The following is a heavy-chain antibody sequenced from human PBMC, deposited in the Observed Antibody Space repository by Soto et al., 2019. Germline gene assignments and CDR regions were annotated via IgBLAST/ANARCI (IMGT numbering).Heavy chain of an antibody. CDR1: RFTFSNYA. J-gene: IGHJ4*02. D-gene: IGHD6-6*01. CDR2: ISGSGVGT. Sequence: EVQLLASGGGFVQPGGSLRLSCAASRFTFSNYAMSWVRQAPGEGLEWVSAISGSGVGTYYADSVKGRFTISRDNSKNTLSLQMNSLRAEDTAVYYCAKGSSSSRPYYFDHWGQGTLVTVSS. CDR3: AKGSSSSRPYYFDH. V-gene: IGHV3-23*01.